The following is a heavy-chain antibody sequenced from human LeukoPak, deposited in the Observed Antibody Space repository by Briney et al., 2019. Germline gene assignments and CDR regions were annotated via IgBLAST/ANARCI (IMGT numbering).Heavy chain of an antibody. V-gene: IGHV3-11*04. CDR3: ARISSGYYMPFDY. D-gene: IGHD3-22*01. Sequence: GGSLRLSCAASGFTFSDYYMSWIRQAPGKGLEWVSYISRSGDTIDYADSVKGRFTISRDNAKNSLYLQMNSLRAEDTAVYYCARISSGYYMPFDYWGQGTLVTVSS. CDR1: GFTFSDYY. J-gene: IGHJ4*02. CDR2: ISRSGDTI.